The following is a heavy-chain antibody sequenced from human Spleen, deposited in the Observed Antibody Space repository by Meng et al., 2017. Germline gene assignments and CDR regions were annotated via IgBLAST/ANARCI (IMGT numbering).Heavy chain of an antibody. Sequence: GESLKISCAASGFTFSSYDMHWVRQATGKNLEWVSAIGTAGDTHDFGSVKGRFTISRDNAKNSLYLQMNSLRAEDTAVYYCARDVFRGFAIKGIAAAGTVFRWGQGTMVTVSS. J-gene: IGHJ3*01. D-gene: IGHD6-13*01. CDR3: ARDVFRGFAIKGIAAAGTVFR. CDR2: IGTAGDT. V-gene: IGHV3-13*01. CDR1: GFTFSSYD.